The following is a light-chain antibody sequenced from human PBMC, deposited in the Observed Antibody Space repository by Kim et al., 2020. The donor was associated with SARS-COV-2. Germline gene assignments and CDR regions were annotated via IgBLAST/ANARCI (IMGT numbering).Light chain of an antibody. J-gene: IGLJ2*01. Sequence: APGRTARITCGGKNIGSKSVHWYQQKPGQAPVLVIYYDSDRPSGIPERFSGSNSGNTATLTISRVEAGDEADYYCQVWDSSGDHVVFGGGTKLTVL. CDR1: NIGSKS. CDR2: YDS. CDR3: QVWDSSGDHVV. V-gene: IGLV3-21*04.